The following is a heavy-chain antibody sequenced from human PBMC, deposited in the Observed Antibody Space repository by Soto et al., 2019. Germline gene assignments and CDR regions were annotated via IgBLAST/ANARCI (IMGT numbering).Heavy chain of an antibody. V-gene: IGHV4-39*01. CDR1: NYSVTTTSYY. D-gene: IGHD3-9*01. J-gene: IGHJ4*02. CDR2: IYYRGST. Sequence: SETLSLTCTVSNYSVTTTSYYWGWIRQPPGKGLEWIGSIYYRGSTYYNPSLKSRVTMSADTSKNQFSLMLSSVTAADTAVYFCARGFDWFYIDYWGQGALVTVSS. CDR3: ARGFDWFYIDY.